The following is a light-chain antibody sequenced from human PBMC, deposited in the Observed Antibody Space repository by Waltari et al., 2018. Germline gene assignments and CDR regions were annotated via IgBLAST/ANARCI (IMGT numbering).Light chain of an antibody. Sequence: DIQMTQSPSTLSESVGDTITITCRASQSISNYLAWYQQKPGKAPKLLIYKASSSGSGVPSRVSGSGSGTEFTLTISSLQPDDFATYYCQQYNTYPSFGQGTKLEIK. CDR1: QSISNY. J-gene: IGKJ2*03. CDR2: KAS. CDR3: QQYNTYPS. V-gene: IGKV1-5*03.